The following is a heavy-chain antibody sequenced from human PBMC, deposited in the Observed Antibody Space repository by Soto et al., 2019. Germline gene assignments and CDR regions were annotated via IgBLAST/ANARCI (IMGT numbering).Heavy chain of an antibody. CDR2: ISYDGSNK. D-gene: IGHD2-2*02. CDR1: GFTFSSYA. V-gene: IGHV3-30-3*01. J-gene: IGHJ6*02. Sequence: GGSLRLSCAASGFTFSSYAMHWVRQAPGKGLEWVAVISYDGSNKYYADSVKGRFTISRDNSKNTLYLQMNSLRAEDTAVYYCAREGSGYCSSTSCYNYYYYGMDVWGQGTTVTVSS. CDR3: AREGSGYCSSTSCYNYYYYGMDV.